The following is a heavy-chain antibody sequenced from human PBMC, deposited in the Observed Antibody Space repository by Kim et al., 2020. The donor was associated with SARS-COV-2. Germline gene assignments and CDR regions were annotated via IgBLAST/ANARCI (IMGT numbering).Heavy chain of an antibody. V-gene: IGHV3-11*01. D-gene: IGHD3-10*01. CDR3: ARRVGRLWFGELRGSNYGMDV. CDR1: GFTFSDYY. J-gene: IGHJ6*02. Sequence: GGSLRLSCAASGFTFSDYYMSWIRQAPGKGLEWVSYISSSGSTIYYADSVKGRFTISRDNAKNSLYLQMNSLRAEDTAVYYCARRVGRLWFGELRGSNYGMDVWGQGTPVTVSS. CDR2: ISSSGSTI.